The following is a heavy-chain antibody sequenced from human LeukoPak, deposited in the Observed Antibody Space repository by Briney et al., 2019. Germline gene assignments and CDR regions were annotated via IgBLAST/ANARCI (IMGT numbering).Heavy chain of an antibody. CDR2: ISYSGST. CDR3: ARVLKTGETGYYFDL. Sequence: SETLSLTCTVSGGSIRSYYWSWIRQPPGKGLECLGYISYSGSTNYNPSLKSRVTITVDTSKNQFSLKLSSVTAADTAVYYCARVLKTGETGYYFDLWGRGTPVTVSS. D-gene: IGHD3-9*01. V-gene: IGHV4-59*01. J-gene: IGHJ2*01. CDR1: GGSIRSYY.